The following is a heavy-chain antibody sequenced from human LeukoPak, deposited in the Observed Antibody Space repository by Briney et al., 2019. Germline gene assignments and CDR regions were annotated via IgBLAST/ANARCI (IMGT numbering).Heavy chain of an antibody. CDR1: GFTFSSYS. V-gene: IGHV3-21*01. J-gene: IGHJ4*02. CDR2: ISSSSSYI. Sequence: GGSLRLSCAASGFTFSSYSMNWVRQAPGKGLEWVSSISSSSSYIYYADSVKGRFTISRDNAKNSLYLQMNSLRAEDTAVYYCARPAGVGYCSGGSCYRYYFDYWGQGTLVTVSS. CDR3: ARPAGVGYCSGGSCYRYYFDY. D-gene: IGHD2-15*01.